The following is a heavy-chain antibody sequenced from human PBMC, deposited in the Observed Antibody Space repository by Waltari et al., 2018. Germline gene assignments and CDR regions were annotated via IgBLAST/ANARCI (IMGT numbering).Heavy chain of an antibody. Sequence: QVQLQESGPGLVKPSETLSLTCTVSGGSISSYYWSWIRQPPGKGLEWIGYIYYSGSTNYNPSLKSRVTISADTSKNQFSLKLSSVTAADTAVYYCARGALAAAVDYWGQGTLVTVSS. CDR1: GGSISSYY. V-gene: IGHV4-59*01. D-gene: IGHD6-13*01. J-gene: IGHJ4*02. CDR3: ARGALAAAVDY. CDR2: IYYSGST.